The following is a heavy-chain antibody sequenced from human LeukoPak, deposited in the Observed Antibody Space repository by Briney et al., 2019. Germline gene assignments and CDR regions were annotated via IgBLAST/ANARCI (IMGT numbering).Heavy chain of an antibody. D-gene: IGHD3-16*01. CDR2: IYTGGTT. CDR3: AKDEATSGGGLAS. J-gene: IGHJ5*01. Sequence: GGSLRLSRAVSGFTFSDTHMSWVRQAPGEGLEWVSAIYTGGTTYYADSVTGRFTVSRDTSRNTLFLHMNSLRAEDTAVYYCAKDEATSGGGLASWGQGTLVIVSS. V-gene: IGHV3-53*01. CDR1: GFTFSDTH.